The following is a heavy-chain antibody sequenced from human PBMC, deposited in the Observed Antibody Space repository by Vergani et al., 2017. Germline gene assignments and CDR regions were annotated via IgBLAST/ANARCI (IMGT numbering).Heavy chain of an antibody. V-gene: IGHV5-51*03. Sequence: EVQLVQSGAEVKKPGESLKISCEGSGYSFTSYWIGWVRQMPGKGLEWMGIIYPGDSDTRYSPSFQGQVTISADKSISTAYLRWSSLKASDTAMYYCAMKYYDFWSGYYQPFYYYMDVWSKGTTVTVPS. D-gene: IGHD3-3*01. CDR2: IYPGDSDT. J-gene: IGHJ6*03. CDR3: AMKYYDFWSGYYQPFYYYMDV. CDR1: GYSFTSYW.